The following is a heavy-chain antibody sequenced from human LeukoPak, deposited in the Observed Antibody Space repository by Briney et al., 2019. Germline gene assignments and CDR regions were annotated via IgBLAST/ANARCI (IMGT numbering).Heavy chain of an antibody. V-gene: IGHV3-20*04. CDR2: INWNGGST. CDR1: GFTFDDYG. D-gene: IGHD3-10*01. CDR3: ARGLEGSGSYYNGYFDY. Sequence: PGGSLRLSCAASGFTFDDYGMSWVRQVLGKGLEWVSGINWNGGSTGYADSVKGRFTISRDNAKNSLYLQMNSLRAEDTALYYCARGLEGSGSYYNGYFDYWGQGTLVTVSS. J-gene: IGHJ4*02.